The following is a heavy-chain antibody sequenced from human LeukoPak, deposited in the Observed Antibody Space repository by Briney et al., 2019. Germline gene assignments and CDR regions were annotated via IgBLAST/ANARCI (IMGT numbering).Heavy chain of an antibody. CDR2: ISSSSSYI. CDR1: GFTFSSYS. Sequence: PGGSLRLSCAASGFTFSSYSMNWVRQAPGKGLEWVSSISSSSSYIYYADSVKGRFTISRDNAKNSLYLQMNRLRAEDTAVYYCARGDGITGPIDYWGQGTLVTVSS. CDR3: ARGDGITGPIDY. D-gene: IGHD1-20*01. J-gene: IGHJ4*02. V-gene: IGHV3-21*01.